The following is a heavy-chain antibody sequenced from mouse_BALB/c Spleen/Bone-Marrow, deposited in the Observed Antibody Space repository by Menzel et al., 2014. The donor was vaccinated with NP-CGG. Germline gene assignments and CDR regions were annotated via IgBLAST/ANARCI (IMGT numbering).Heavy chain of an antibody. CDR2: IDPANGNT. D-gene: IGHD1-1*01. CDR3: ARGYGSSYGTGYFDV. J-gene: IGHJ1*01. V-gene: IGHV14-3*02. CDR1: GFNIKDTY. Sequence: VHVKQSGAELVKPGASVKLSCTAPGFNIKDTYMHWVKQRPEQGLEWIGRIDPANGNTKYDPKFQGKATITADTSSNTAYLQLSSLTSEDTAVYYCARGYGSSYGTGYFDVWGAGTTVTVSS.